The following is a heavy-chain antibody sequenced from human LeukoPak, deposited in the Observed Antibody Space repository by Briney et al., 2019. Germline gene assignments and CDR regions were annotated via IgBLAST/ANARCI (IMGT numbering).Heavy chain of an antibody. Sequence: GGSLRLSCAASGFSISRYWMTWVRQAPGKGLEWVGNIQYDGSVKHYVDSVRGRFTISRDNAKNSVYLQMNSLRAEDSAVYFCGNQCSGGTCPEHWGQGTQVTVSS. CDR2: IQYDGSVK. CDR1: GFSISRYW. CDR3: GNQCSGGTCPEH. D-gene: IGHD2-15*01. J-gene: IGHJ1*01. V-gene: IGHV3-7*01.